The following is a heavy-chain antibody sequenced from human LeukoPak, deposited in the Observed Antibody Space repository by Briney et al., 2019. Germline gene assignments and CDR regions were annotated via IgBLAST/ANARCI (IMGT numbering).Heavy chain of an antibody. CDR2: TSSDLNVK. CDR1: GFTFRNYV. Sequence: GGSLRLTCAASGFTFRNYVIHWVRQAPGKGLEWVAVTSSDLNVKLYADSVKGRFTISRDNSRSTLYLQMNSLRPEDTAIYYCARTAARRSDYWGQGTLVTVSS. D-gene: IGHD6-6*01. J-gene: IGHJ4*02. CDR3: ARTAARRSDY. V-gene: IGHV3-30-3*01.